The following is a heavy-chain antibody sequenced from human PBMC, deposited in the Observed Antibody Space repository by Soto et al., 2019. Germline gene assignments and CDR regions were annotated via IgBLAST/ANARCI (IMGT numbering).Heavy chain of an antibody. CDR1: GFTFSSYS. D-gene: IGHD3-10*01. CDR3: ARGGREWFGELLSHYYYYYMDV. V-gene: IGHV3-21*01. Sequence: GGSLRLSCAASGFTFSSYSMNWVRQAPGKGLEWVSSISSSSSYIYYADSVKGRFTISRDNAKNSLYLQMNSLRAEDTAVYYCARGGREWFGELLSHYYYYYMDVWGKGPTVTVSS. CDR2: ISSSSSYI. J-gene: IGHJ6*03.